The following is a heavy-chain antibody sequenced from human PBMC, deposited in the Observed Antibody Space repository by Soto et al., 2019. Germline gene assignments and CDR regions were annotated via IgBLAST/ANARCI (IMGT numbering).Heavy chain of an antibody. V-gene: IGHV1-69*12. D-gene: IGHD3-10*01. CDR2: IIPIFGTA. J-gene: IGHJ1*01. Sequence: QVQLVQSGAEVKKPGSSVKVSCKASGGTFSSYAIRWVGQAPGQGLEWMGGIIPIFGTANYAQKFQGRVTITAGESTSTAYMELSSLRSEDTAVYYCAIPMVRGVISPLQHWGQGTLVTVSS. CDR3: AIPMVRGVISPLQH. CDR1: GGTFSSYA.